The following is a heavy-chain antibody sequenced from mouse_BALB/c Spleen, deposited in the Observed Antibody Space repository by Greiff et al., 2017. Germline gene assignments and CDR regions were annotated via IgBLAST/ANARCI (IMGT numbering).Heavy chain of an antibody. CDR3: ARYGDGSSSWYFDV. J-gene: IGHJ1*01. CDR2: ISYSGST. D-gene: IGHD1-1*01. CDR1: GDSITSGY. Sequence: EVHLVESGPSLVKPSQTLSLTCSVTGDSITSGYWNWIRKFPGNKLEYMGYISYSGSTYYNPSLKSRISITRDTSKNQYYLQLNSVTTEDTATYYCARYGDGSSSWYFDVWGAGTTVTVSS. V-gene: IGHV3-8*02.